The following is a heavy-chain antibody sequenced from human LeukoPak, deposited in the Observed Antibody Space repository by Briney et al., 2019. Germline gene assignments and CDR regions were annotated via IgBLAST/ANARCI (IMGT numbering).Heavy chain of an antibody. CDR3: ARKTGMTGEAFDC. Sequence: PGGSLRLSCAASGFTFSNYWMSWVRQAPGKGLEWVANIKVDGSEKYYLDSVKGRFTISRDNAKNSVYLQVNSLRTEDTAVYYCARKTGMTGEAFDCWGQGTLVTVSS. CDR1: GFTFSNYW. CDR2: IKVDGSEK. V-gene: IGHV3-7*03. D-gene: IGHD1-1*01. J-gene: IGHJ4*02.